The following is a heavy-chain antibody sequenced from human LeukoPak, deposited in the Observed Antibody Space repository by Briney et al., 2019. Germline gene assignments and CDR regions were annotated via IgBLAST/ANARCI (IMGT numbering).Heavy chain of an antibody. D-gene: IGHD2-2*01. CDR1: GGSISSSSYY. J-gene: IGHJ5*02. V-gene: IGHV4-39*01. CDR2: IYYSGST. Sequence: PSETLSLTCTVSGGSISSSSYYWGWIRQPPGKGLEWIGSIYYSGSTYYNPSLKSRVTISVDTSKNQFSLKLSSVTAADTAVYYCARRSGIVVVPAAKRTNWFDPWGQGTLVTVSS. CDR3: ARRSGIVVVPAAKRTNWFDP.